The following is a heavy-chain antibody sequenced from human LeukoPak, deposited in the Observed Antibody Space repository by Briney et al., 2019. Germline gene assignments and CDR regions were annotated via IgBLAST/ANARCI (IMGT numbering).Heavy chain of an antibody. CDR3: ARASRHCSGGSCYGFDY. Sequence: GGSLRLSCAASGFTFSSYAMHRVRQAPGKGLEWVAVISYDGSNKYYADSVKGRFTISRDNSKNTLYLQMNSLRAEDTAVYYCARASRHCSGGSCYGFDYWGQGTLVTVSS. D-gene: IGHD2-15*01. CDR1: GFTFSSYA. CDR2: ISYDGSNK. J-gene: IGHJ4*02. V-gene: IGHV3-30*04.